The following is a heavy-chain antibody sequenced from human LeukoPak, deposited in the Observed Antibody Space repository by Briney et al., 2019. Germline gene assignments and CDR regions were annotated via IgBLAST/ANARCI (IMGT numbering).Heavy chain of an antibody. D-gene: IGHD3-3*01. CDR1: GFTFSAFS. CDR2: IISNGIRP. CDR3: VRAHSIHNYHYGIDV. J-gene: IGHJ6*02. Sequence: PGGSLRLSCAPSGFTFSAFSMHWLRQAPGKGLEYVSTIISNGIRPYYANSLQGRFNISRDNSKTTLSLQMGSLRADDTAVYYCVRAHSIHNYHYGIDVWGHGTTVTVSS. V-gene: IGHV3-64*01.